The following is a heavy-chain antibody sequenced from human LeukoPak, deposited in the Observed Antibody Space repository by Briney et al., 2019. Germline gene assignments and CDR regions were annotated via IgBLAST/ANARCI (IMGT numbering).Heavy chain of an antibody. CDR2: IDSDGSTT. CDR3: VAIVSARPR. CDR1: GFTFSSNW. V-gene: IGHV3-74*01. J-gene: IGHJ4*02. D-gene: IGHD6-6*01. Sequence: GSLRLSCAASGFTFSSNWMHWVRQAPGKGLVWVSRIDSDGSTTNLADSVKGRFTISRDNSKNTLYLQMNSLRAEDTAVYHCVAIVSARPRWGQGTLVTVSS.